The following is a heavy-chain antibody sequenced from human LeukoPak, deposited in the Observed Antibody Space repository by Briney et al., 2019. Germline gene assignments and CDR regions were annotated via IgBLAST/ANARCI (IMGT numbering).Heavy chain of an antibody. V-gene: IGHV3-23*01. D-gene: IGHD3-3*01. CDR1: GGSISSSSYY. CDR2: ISGSGGST. Sequence: ETLSLTCTVSGGSISSSSYYWGWIRQPPGKGLEWFSAISGSGGSTYYADSVKGRFSISRDNSKNTVYLQMSGLRAEDTAVYYCAKDGGYWGQGTLVTVSS. J-gene: IGHJ4*02. CDR3: AKDGGY.